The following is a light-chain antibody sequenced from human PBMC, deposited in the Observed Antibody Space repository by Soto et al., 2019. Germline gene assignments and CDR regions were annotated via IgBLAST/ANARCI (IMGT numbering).Light chain of an antibody. V-gene: IGLV2-14*01. J-gene: IGLJ1*01. CDR2: EVS. CDR1: SSDIGGYNY. Sequence: QSALTQPASVSGSPGQSITISCTGTSSDIGGYNYVSWYQQHPGKAPKLMIYEVSNRPSGVSNRFSGSKSGNTASLTISGLQAEDEADYYCSSYTSSGTFYVFGTGTQLTVL. CDR3: SSYTSSGTFYV.